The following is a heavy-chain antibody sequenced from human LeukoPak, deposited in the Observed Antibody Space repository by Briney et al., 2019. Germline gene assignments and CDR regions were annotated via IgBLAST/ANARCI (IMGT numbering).Heavy chain of an antibody. J-gene: IGHJ4*02. CDR1: GFTFDDYA. CDR2: ISSSSSYI. CDR3: ARDGERFIFDY. V-gene: IGHV3-21*01. Sequence: PGRSLRLSCAASGFTFDDYAMHWVRQAPGKGLEWVSSISSSSSYIYYADSVKGRFTISRDNAKNSLYLQMNSLRAEDTAVYYCARDGERFIFDYWGQGTLVTVSS. D-gene: IGHD3-3*01.